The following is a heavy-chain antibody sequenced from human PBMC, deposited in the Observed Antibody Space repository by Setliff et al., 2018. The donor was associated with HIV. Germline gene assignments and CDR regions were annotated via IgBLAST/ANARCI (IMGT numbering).Heavy chain of an antibody. V-gene: IGHV1-69*13. CDR2: IIPIFNTG. Sequence: GASVKVSCKASGGTFINSAFTWVRQAPGQGLEWMGSIIPIFNTGNYAQKFQSRVTITADESTSTAYMELSSLRSEDTAVYYCATYHYYDSSAYYVDLYYLDYWGQGTLVTVSS. CDR3: ATYHYYDSSAYYVDLYYLDY. J-gene: IGHJ4*02. D-gene: IGHD3-22*01. CDR1: GGTFINSA.